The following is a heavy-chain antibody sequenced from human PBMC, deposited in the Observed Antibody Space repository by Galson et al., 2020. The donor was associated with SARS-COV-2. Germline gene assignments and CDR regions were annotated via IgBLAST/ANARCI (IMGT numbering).Heavy chain of an antibody. Sequence: TGGSLRLSCAASQFTFRSYAMHWVRQAPGKGLEWVALILSDGSNKYYADSVRGRFTISRDNSKNSLYLQMNSLRADDTAVYYCARSPLTSYGFRYYFDFWGQGTLVTVSS. CDR2: ILSDGSNK. CDR3: ARSPLTSYGFRYYFDF. V-gene: IGHV3-33*01. CDR1: QFTFRSYA. J-gene: IGHJ4*02. D-gene: IGHD5-18*01.